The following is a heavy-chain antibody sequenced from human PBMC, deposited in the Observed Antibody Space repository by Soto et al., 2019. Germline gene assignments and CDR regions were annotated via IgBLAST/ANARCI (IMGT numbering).Heavy chain of an antibody. CDR2: IYWDDDK. CDR1: GFSLSTSGVG. D-gene: IGHD5-12*01. Sequence: QITLKESGPTLVKPTQTLTLTCTFSGFSLSTSGVGVGWVRQPPGKGLEWLGLIYWDDDKRYSPSLKSRLTTTKDASKSQVVLTMAIMDPVDTATYYCAHRRPGIDGYNGFDYWGQGTLVTVSS. CDR3: AHRRPGIDGYNGFDY. V-gene: IGHV2-5*02. J-gene: IGHJ4*02.